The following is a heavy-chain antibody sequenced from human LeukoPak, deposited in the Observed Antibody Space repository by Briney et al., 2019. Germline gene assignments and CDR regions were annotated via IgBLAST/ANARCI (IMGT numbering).Heavy chain of an antibody. D-gene: IGHD5-24*01. V-gene: IGHV4-59*11. CDR3: ARSADGYNLNRFDP. Sequence: SETLSLTCSVSGGSLSSLYWSWIRPPPGRGLVWFGYIYYSGRNNYNPSLKSRLTISVDTSKNQFPLKLSSVTAADTAVHYCARSADGYNLNRFDPRGQGTLVTVSS. CDR2: IYYSGRN. CDR1: GGSLSSLY. J-gene: IGHJ5*02.